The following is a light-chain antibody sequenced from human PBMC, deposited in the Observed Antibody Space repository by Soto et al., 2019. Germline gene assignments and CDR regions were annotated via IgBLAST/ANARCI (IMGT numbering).Light chain of an antibody. Sequence: QSALTQPASVSGSPGQSITISCTGTSSVVGSYNLVSWYQQHPGKAPKLMMYEGSKRPSGVSNRFSGSKSGNTASLTISGLQAEDEAYYYCCSYAGSSTVFGGGTQLTVL. J-gene: IGLJ7*01. CDR3: CSYAGSSTV. V-gene: IGLV2-23*01. CDR1: SSVVGSYNL. CDR2: EGS.